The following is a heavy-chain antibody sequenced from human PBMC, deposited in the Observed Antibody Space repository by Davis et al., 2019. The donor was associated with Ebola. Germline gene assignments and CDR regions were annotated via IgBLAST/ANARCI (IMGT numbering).Heavy chain of an antibody. V-gene: IGHV3-48*04. CDR2: ISSSGSTI. D-gene: IGHD1-1*01. CDR1: GFSFSSYW. CDR3: ARDINWKDVYGLDV. J-gene: IGHJ6*02. Sequence: GKSLKISCEASGFSFSSYWMTWIRQAPGKGLEWVSYISSSGSTIYYADSVKGRFTISRDNAKNSLYLQMNSLRAEDTAVYYCARDINWKDVYGLDVWGQGTTVTVSS.